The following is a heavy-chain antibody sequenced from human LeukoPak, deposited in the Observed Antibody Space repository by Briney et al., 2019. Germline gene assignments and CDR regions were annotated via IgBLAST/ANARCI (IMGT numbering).Heavy chain of an antibody. D-gene: IGHD6-6*01. CDR2: INPNSGGT. CDR3: ARDTEVIAALDY. V-gene: IGHV1-2*02. J-gene: IGHJ4*02. CDR1: GYTFTGYY. Sequence: ASVKVSCKASGYTFTGYYMHWVRQAPGQGLEWMGWINPNSGGTNYAQKFQGRVTMTRDTSISTAYMELSRLRSDDTAVYYCARDTEVIAALDYWGQGTLVTVSS.